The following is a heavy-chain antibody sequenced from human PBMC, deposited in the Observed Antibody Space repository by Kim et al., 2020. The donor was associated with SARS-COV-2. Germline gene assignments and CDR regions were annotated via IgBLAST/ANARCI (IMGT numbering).Heavy chain of an antibody. CDR3: ARESPHYYGSGEYGMDV. V-gene: IGHV4-34*01. CDR1: GGSFSGYY. Sequence: SETLSLTCAVYGGSFSGYYWSWIRQPPGKGLEWIGEINHSGSTNYNPSLKSRVTISVDTSKNQFSLKLSSVTAADTAVYYCARESPHYYGSGEYGMDVWGQGTTVTVSS. CDR2: INHSGST. J-gene: IGHJ6*02. D-gene: IGHD3-10*01.